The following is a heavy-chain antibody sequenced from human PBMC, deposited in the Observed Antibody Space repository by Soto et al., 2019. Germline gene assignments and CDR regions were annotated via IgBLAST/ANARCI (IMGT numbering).Heavy chain of an antibody. CDR3: ATRPYKHDRSVYLRVFDF. J-gene: IGHJ4*02. D-gene: IGHD3-22*01. V-gene: IGHV3-7*01. Sequence: EVQLVESGGGLVQPGGSLRLSCAASGFTFSTYWMSWVRQAPGKGLEWVANIKQDGSEKYYVDSVKGRFTISRDNAKNSLYLQMNSLRAEDTAVYYCATRPYKHDRSVYLRVFDFWGQGTLVTVSS. CDR1: GFTFSTYW. CDR2: IKQDGSEK.